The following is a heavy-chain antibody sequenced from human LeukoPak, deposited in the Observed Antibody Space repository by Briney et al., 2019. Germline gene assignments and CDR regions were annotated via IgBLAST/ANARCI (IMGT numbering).Heavy chain of an antibody. Sequence: GGSLRLSCAASGFTFSSYAMSWVRQAPGKGLEWVSAISGSGGSTYYADSVKGRFTISRDNSKYTLYLQMNSLRAEDTAVYYCATSYYGAIENFDYWGQGTLVTVSS. CDR3: ATSYYGAIENFDY. CDR2: ISGSGGST. D-gene: IGHD4/OR15-4a*01. CDR1: GFTFSSYA. J-gene: IGHJ4*02. V-gene: IGHV3-23*01.